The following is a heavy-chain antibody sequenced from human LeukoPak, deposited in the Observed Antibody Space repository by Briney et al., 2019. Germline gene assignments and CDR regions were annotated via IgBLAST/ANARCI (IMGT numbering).Heavy chain of an antibody. CDR1: GFAFSDCG. Sequence: GGSLRLSCAASGFAFSDCGMHWVRQFPGKGLEWVAVISYDGSNKYYADSVKGRFTISRDNSKNTLYLQMNSLRAEDTAVYYCAKVLFIERARGAFDIWGQGTMVTVSS. J-gene: IGHJ3*02. V-gene: IGHV3-30*18. CDR3: AKVLFIERARGAFDI. CDR2: ISYDGSNK. D-gene: IGHD1-1*01.